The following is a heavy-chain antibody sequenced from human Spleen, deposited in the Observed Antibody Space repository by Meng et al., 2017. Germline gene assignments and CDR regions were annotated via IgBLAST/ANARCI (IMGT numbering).Heavy chain of an antibody. Sequence: VERPGSGPGLVEPSGTLSRKCAASGGSSSSRTWGTWVRQPPVKGLEWIGAVYNSGSTNYNPSLKSRVTMSVDESNNQFSLKLSSVTAADTAVYYCAGFTLIRGIMPWFDPWGQGTLVTVSS. J-gene: IGHJ5*02. D-gene: IGHD3-10*01. CDR2: VYNSGST. CDR1: GGSSSSRTW. CDR3: AGFTLIRGIMPWFDP. V-gene: IGHV4-4*02.